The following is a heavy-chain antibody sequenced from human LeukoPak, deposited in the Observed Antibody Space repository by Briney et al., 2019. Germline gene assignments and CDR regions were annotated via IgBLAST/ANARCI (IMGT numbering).Heavy chain of an antibody. CDR1: GFTFSSYA. J-gene: IGHJ5*02. Sequence: GGSLRLSCAASGFTFSSYAMHWVRQAPGKGLEWVAVISYDGSNKYYADSVKGRFTISRDNSKNTLYLQMNSLRAEDTAVYHCARELLRGINWFDPWGQGTLVTVSS. CDR2: ISYDGSNK. D-gene: IGHD3-10*01. V-gene: IGHV3-30-3*01. CDR3: ARELLRGINWFDP.